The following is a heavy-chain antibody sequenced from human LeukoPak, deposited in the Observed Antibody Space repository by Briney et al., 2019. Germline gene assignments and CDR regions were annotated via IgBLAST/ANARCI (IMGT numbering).Heavy chain of an antibody. V-gene: IGHV1-46*01. D-gene: IGHD1-14*01. J-gene: IGHJ4*02. Sequence: ASVKVSRKASGFTFTSYYMHWVRQAPGQGLEWMGLINPSGTSTNYAQKFQGRVTMTRDTSTSTVYMELRSLRSADTAVYYCAREFRSGYFDYWGQGTLVTVSS. CDR2: INPSGTST. CDR3: AREFRSGYFDY. CDR1: GFTFTSYY.